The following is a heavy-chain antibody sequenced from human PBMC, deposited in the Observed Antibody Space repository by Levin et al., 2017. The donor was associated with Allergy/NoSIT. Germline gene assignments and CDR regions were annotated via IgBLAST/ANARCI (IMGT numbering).Heavy chain of an antibody. Sequence: PSETLSLTCAVYGGSFSGYYWSWIRQPPGKGLEWIGEINHSGSTNYNPSLKSRVTISVDTSKNQFSLKLSSVTAADTAVYYCARRRSIAARPGWFDPWGQGTLVTVSS. D-gene: IGHD6-6*01. CDR2: INHSGST. CDR3: ARRRSIAARPGWFDP. V-gene: IGHV4-34*01. CDR1: GGSFSGYY. J-gene: IGHJ5*02.